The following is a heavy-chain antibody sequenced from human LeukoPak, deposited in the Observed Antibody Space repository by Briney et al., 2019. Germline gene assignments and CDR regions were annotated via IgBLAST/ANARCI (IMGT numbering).Heavy chain of an antibody. CDR3: ARAPIQLWLRHAFDI. J-gene: IGHJ3*02. V-gene: IGHV4-31*03. CDR2: IYYSGST. CDR1: GGSISSGGYY. D-gene: IGHD5-18*01. Sequence: SQTLSLTRTVSGGSISSGGYYWSWIRQHPGKGLEWIGYIYYSGSTYYNPSLKSRVTISVDTSKNQFSLKLSSVTAADTAVYYCARAPIQLWLRHAFDIWGQGTMVTVSS.